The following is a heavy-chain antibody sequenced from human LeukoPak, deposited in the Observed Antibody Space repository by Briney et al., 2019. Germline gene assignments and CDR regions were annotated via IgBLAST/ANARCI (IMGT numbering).Heavy chain of an antibody. CDR2: IKFDGSQK. CDR1: GFTFSSCD. J-gene: IGHJ4*02. D-gene: IGHD3-10*01. Sequence: GGSLTLSCAPSGFTFSSCDMHWVRHRPDKGLGWVAFIKFDGSQKYYADSVKGRFPVSRYNSRNMFYLQFDSLGDDDTAVYYCARRLHDSGGHTRDYWGQGTLVTVP. CDR3: ARRLHDSGGHTRDY. V-gene: IGHV3-30*02.